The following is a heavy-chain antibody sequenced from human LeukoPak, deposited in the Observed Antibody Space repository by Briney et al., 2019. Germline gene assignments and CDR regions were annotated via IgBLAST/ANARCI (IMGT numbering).Heavy chain of an antibody. V-gene: IGHV1-2*02. D-gene: IGHD2-15*01. CDR3: ARERCSGGSCYFHIDY. Sequence: ASVKVSCKASGYTFTGYYMHWLRQAPGQGLEWMGWINPNSGGTNYAQKFQGRVTMTRDTSISTAYMELSRLRSDDTAVYYCARERCSGGSCYFHIDYWGQGTLVTVSS. CDR2: INPNSGGT. J-gene: IGHJ4*02. CDR1: GYTFTGYY.